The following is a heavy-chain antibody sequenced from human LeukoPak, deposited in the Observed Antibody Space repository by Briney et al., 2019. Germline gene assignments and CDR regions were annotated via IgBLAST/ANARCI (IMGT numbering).Heavy chain of an antibody. D-gene: IGHD2-2*01. Sequence: GESLKISCKGSGYSFTSYWIGWVRQMPGKGLEWMGIIYPGDSDTRYSPSFQGQVTISADKPISTAYLQWSSLKASDTAMYYCARAGDIVVVPALSYNSPGSFGSPRFSNWFDPWGQGTLVTVSS. CDR2: IYPGDSDT. J-gene: IGHJ5*02. CDR1: GYSFTSYW. CDR3: ARAGDIVVVPALSYNSPGSFGSPRFSNWFDP. V-gene: IGHV5-51*04.